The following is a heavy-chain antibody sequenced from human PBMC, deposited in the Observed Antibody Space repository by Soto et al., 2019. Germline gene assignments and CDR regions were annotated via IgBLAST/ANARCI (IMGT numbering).Heavy chain of an antibody. Sequence: QVQLQESGPGLVKPSQTLSLTCTVSGGSISSGDYYWSWIRQPPGKGLEWIGYIYYSGSTYYNPSLKSRVSIPVXXSKNQFSLKLSSVTAADTAVYYCASLKLGYSTFDPWGQGTLVTVSS. V-gene: IGHV4-30-4*01. CDR1: GGSISSGDYY. J-gene: IGHJ5*02. D-gene: IGHD5-18*01. CDR2: IYYSGST. CDR3: ASLKLGYSTFDP.